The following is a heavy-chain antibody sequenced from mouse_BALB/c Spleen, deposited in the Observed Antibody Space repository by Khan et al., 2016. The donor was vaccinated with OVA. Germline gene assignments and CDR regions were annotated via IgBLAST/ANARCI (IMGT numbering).Heavy chain of an antibody. Sequence: EVQLLESGGDLVKPGGSLKLSCAASGFTFSTYGMSWVRQTPDKRLEWVATISSGGDYTYYPDSVKGRFTISRDNAKSTLYLQLSSLKSEDTAIYYCAARAYYCNSEGFDYWGQGTLVTVSA. CDR1: GFTFSTYG. V-gene: IGHV5-6*01. CDR3: AARAYYCNSEGFDY. CDR2: ISSGGDYT. D-gene: IGHD1-1*01. J-gene: IGHJ3*01.